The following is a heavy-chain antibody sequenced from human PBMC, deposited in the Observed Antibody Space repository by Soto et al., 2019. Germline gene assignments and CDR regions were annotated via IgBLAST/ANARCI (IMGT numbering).Heavy chain of an antibody. V-gene: IGHV4-34*01. CDR1: GGSFSGYY. CDR3: ARRDAYDYVWGSYRPNWFDP. Sequence: PSETLSLTCAVYGGSFSGYYWSWIRQPPGKGLEWIGEINHSGSTNYNPSLKSRVTISVDTSKNQFSLKLSSVTAADTAVYYCARRDAYDYVWGSYRPNWFDPWGQGTLVTVSS. D-gene: IGHD3-16*02. J-gene: IGHJ5*02. CDR2: INHSGST.